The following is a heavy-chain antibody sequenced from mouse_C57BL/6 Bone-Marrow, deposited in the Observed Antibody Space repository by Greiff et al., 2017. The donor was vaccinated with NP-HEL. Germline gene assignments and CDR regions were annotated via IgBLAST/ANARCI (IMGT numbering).Heavy chain of an antibody. CDR3: ARRGLLQYFDV. J-gene: IGHJ1*03. V-gene: IGHV5-6*01. D-gene: IGHD2-3*01. CDR2: ISSGGSYT. CDR1: GFTFSSYG. Sequence: EVQGVESGGDLVKPGGSLKLSCAASGFTFSSYGMSWVRQTPDKRLEWVATISSGGSYTYYPDSVKGRFTISRENAKNTLYLQMSSLKSEDTAMYYCARRGLLQYFDVWGTGTTVTVSS.